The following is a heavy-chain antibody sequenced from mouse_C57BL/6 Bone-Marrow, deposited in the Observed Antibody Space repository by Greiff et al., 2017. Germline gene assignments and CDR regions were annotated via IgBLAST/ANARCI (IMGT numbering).Heavy chain of an antibody. Sequence: VQLQQSGPGLVQPSQSLSITCTVSGFSLTSYGVHWVRQSPGKGLEWLGVIWSGGSTDYNAAFISRLSISKDNSKSQVFFKMNSLQADDTDIYYCARKGWLLRENTMDYWGQGTSVTVSA. V-gene: IGHV2-2*01. CDR3: ARKGWLLRENTMDY. CDR1: GFSLTSYG. D-gene: IGHD2-3*01. CDR2: IWSGGST. J-gene: IGHJ4*01.